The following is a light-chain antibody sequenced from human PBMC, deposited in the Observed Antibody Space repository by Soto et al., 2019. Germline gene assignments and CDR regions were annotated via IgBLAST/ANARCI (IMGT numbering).Light chain of an antibody. CDR3: MQALQTPYT. J-gene: IGKJ2*01. V-gene: IGKV2-28*01. Sequence: EIVMTQSPLSLPVTPGEPASISCRSSQNLLHSNGYNSLDWYLQKPGQSPQLLIYLGSNRASGVPDRCSGSGSGTDFTLEISRVEAEDVGVYYCMQALQTPYTFGQGTKLEIK. CDR1: QNLLHSNGYNS. CDR2: LGS.